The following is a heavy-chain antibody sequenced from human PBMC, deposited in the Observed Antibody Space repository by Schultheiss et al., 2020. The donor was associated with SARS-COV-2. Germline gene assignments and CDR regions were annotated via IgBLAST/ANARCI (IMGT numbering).Heavy chain of an antibody. Sequence: GESLKISCAASGFTFSSYAMHWVRQAPGKGLEWVAVISYDGSNKYYADSVKGRFTISRDNSKNTLYLQMNSLRAEDTAVYYCAKDATEYNWNYVPDYWGQGTLVTVSS. V-gene: IGHV3-30*07. J-gene: IGHJ4*02. CDR1: GFTFSSYA. D-gene: IGHD1-7*01. CDR3: AKDATEYNWNYVPDY. CDR2: ISYDGSNK.